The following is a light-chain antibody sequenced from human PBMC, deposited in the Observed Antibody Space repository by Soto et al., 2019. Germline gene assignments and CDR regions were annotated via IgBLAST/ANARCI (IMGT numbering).Light chain of an antibody. CDR3: QQYCSSSWT. Sequence: ELVLTQSPGTLSLSPGERATLSCRASQSVSSSYLAWYQQKPGQAPRLLIYGASSRATGIPDRFSGSGSGTDFTLTISRLEPEDFAVYYCQQYCSSSWTFGQGTKVDIK. CDR2: GAS. CDR1: QSVSSSY. J-gene: IGKJ1*01. V-gene: IGKV3-20*01.